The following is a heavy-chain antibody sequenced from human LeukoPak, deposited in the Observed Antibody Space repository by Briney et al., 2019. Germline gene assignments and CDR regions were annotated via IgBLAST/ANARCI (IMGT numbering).Heavy chain of an antibody. V-gene: IGHV3-74*01. Sequence: GGSLRLSCAASGFTFSSFWIYWVRHAPGKGLVWVSRIKSDGSETLYADSVKGRFTISRDNAKNTLYLQMNSLRAEDSAVYYCARVRMGDDFNPFDYWGQGTLVTVSS. CDR1: GFTFSSFW. CDR2: IKSDGSET. D-gene: IGHD3-16*01. J-gene: IGHJ4*02. CDR3: ARVRMGDDFNPFDY.